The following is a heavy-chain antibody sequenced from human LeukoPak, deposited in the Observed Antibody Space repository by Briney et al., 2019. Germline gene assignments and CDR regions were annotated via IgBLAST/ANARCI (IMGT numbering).Heavy chain of an antibody. Sequence: GGSLRLSCAASGFTFSSSGMHWVRQAPGKGLEWVAVIWSDGSAQYYADSVEGQFIISRDNSRNMLYLQMNSLTAEDTAVYYCARDLGGSPFDYWGQGTLVTVSS. V-gene: IGHV3-33*01. CDR1: GFTFSSSG. CDR3: ARDLGGSPFDY. D-gene: IGHD1-26*01. CDR2: IWSDGSAQ. J-gene: IGHJ4*02.